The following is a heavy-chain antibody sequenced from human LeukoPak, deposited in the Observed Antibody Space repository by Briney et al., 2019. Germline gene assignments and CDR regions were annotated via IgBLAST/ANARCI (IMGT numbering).Heavy chain of an antibody. CDR1: GGTFSSYA. CDR3: ARDRIVGATVPFDY. CDR2: IIPIFGTA. J-gene: IGHJ4*02. V-gene: IGHV1-69*05. D-gene: IGHD1-26*01. Sequence: SVKVSCKASGGTFSSYAISWVRQAPGQGLEWMGRIIPIFGTANYAQKFQGRVTITTDESTSTAYTELSSLRSEDTAVYYCARDRIVGATVPFDYWGQGTLVTVSS.